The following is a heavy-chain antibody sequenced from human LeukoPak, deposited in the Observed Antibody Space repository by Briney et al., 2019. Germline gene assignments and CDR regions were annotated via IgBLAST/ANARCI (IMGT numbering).Heavy chain of an antibody. CDR1: GDSISSGGYY. V-gene: IGHV4-31*03. J-gene: IGHJ4*02. Sequence: SETLSLTCTVSGDSISSGGYYWRWIRQHPGKGLEWIGYIYYSGSTYYNPSLKSRVTISVDTSKNQFSLKLSSVTAADTAVYYCAREVTPYYDSSGYHFDYWGQGTLVTVSS. CDR3: AREVTPYYDSSGYHFDY. CDR2: IYYSGST. D-gene: IGHD3-22*01.